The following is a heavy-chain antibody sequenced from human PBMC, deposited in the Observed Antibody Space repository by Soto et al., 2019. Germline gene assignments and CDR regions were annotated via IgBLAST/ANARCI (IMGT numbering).Heavy chain of an antibody. D-gene: IGHD6-13*01. J-gene: IGHJ4*02. CDR2: TNAGNGNT. CDR1: GYTFTSYA. CDR3: ARTRLYSSSWYPMNYFDY. V-gene: IGHV1-3*01. Sequence: ASVKVSCKASGYTFTSYAMHWVRQAPGQRLEWMGWTNAGNGNTKYSQKFQGRVTITRDTSASTAYMELSSLRSEDTAVYYCARTRLYSSSWYPMNYFDYWGQGTLVTVSS.